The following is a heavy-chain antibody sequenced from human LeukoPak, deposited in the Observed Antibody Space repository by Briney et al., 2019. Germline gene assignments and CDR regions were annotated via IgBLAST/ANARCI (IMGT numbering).Heavy chain of an antibody. Sequence: SETLSLTCTVSGGSITPYYWSWVRQPTGRGLEWIGRIYASGSANYNSSLKSRVSMSVDTSKNQLSLNLSSVTAADTAVYYCAREFRHSTGWSLYYFDRWGQGILVTVAS. CDR2: IYASGSA. V-gene: IGHV4-4*07. CDR1: GGSITPYY. J-gene: IGHJ4*02. D-gene: IGHD2/OR15-2a*01. CDR3: AREFRHSTGWSLYYFDR.